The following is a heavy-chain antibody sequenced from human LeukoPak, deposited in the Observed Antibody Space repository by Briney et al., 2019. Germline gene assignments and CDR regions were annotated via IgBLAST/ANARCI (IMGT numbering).Heavy chain of an antibody. CDR2: INHNGST. Sequence: SETLSLTCAVYGGSFSGYYWSWIRQPPGKGLEWIGEINHNGSTNYNPSLKSRVTISVDTSKNQFSLKLSSVTAADTAVYYCARGRGGLLWFPFFDYWGQGTLVTVSS. D-gene: IGHD3-10*01. CDR3: ARGRGGLLWFPFFDY. V-gene: IGHV4-34*01. CDR1: GGSFSGYY. J-gene: IGHJ4*02.